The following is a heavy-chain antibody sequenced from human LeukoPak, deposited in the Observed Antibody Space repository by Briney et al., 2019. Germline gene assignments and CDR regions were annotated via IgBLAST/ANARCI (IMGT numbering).Heavy chain of an antibody. D-gene: IGHD6-19*01. Sequence: GGSLRLSCAASGFTFSSYRMNWVRQAPGKGLEWVSYISSSSNTIYYADSVKGRFTISRDNAKNSLYLQMNSLRAEDTAVYYCARRVYNSGWYIDYWGQGTLVTVSS. CDR2: ISSSSNTI. J-gene: IGHJ4*02. CDR1: GFTFSSYR. V-gene: IGHV3-48*01. CDR3: ARRVYNSGWYIDY.